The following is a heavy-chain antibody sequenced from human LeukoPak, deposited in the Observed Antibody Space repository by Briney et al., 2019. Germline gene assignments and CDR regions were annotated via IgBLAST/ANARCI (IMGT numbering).Heavy chain of an antibody. V-gene: IGHV3-20*04. CDR3: ARVEVDYYYYMDV. CDR1: GFTFDDYG. CDR2: INWNGGST. J-gene: IGHJ6*03. Sequence: QSGGSLRLSCAASGFTFDDYGMSWVRQAPGKGLEWVSGINWNGGSTGYADSEKGRFTISRDNAKNSLYLQMNSLRAEDTALYYCARVEVDYYYYMDVWGKGTTVTVSS.